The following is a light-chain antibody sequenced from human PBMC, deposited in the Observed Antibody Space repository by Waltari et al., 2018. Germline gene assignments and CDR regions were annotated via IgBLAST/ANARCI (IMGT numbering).Light chain of an antibody. CDR1: SSNIGTNS. CDR2: SND. J-gene: IGLJ2*01. CDR3: ATWDDSLNGHVV. V-gene: IGLV1-44*01. Sequence: QSVVTQPPSASGTPGQRVTISCSGSSSNIGTNSVHWYQQLPGTAPKLLIYSNDQRPSGVPDRFTGSKSGTSASLAISGLQSGDEADYYCATWDDSLNGHVVFGGGTKLTVL.